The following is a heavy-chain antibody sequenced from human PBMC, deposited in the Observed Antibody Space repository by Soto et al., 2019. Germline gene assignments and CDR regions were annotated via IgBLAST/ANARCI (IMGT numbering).Heavy chain of an antibody. J-gene: IGHJ4*02. V-gene: IGHV3-23*01. CDR3: APHNNYNPDGLSPPFDS. CDR1: GFTFSNYA. CDR2: ISGSGDVT. Sequence: PGGSLRLSCAASGFTFSNYAMSWVRQAPGKGLEWVSAISGSGDVTPYADPVKGRFTISRDNSKTTLYLQMNSLRAEEMAVYYSAPHNNYNPDGLSPPFDSWGPGPGVTVS. D-gene: IGHD4-4*01.